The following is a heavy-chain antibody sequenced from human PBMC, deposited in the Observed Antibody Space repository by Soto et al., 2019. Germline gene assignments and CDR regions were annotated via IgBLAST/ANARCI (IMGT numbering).Heavy chain of an antibody. D-gene: IGHD6-13*01. V-gene: IGHV1-18*01. CDR3: ARLIAAPGTTSDN. CDR1: VDTFTRYG. CDR2: IRAYNGNT. J-gene: IGHJ4*02. Sequence: QVQLVQSGAEVKKPGASVKVSCKASVDTFTRYGISWVRQAPGQGLEWMGWIRAYNGNTNYARKLQGRVTMTTDTSTSTAYMELRSLRSDDTAVYYCARLIAAPGTTSDNWGQGTLVTVSS.